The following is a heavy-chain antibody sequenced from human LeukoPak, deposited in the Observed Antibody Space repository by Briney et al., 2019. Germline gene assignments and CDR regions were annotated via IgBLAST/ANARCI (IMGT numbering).Heavy chain of an antibody. J-gene: IGHJ4*02. D-gene: IGHD4-23*01. CDR3: ARGGQLLTSDFDY. Sequence: ASVKVSCKAAGYTFNRYGISWVRQAPGQGLEWMGWISAYNGNTKNVQKFQCRVTITTDTSTNIAYMELRSLRSDDTAVYYCARGGQLLTSDFDYWGQGTLVTVSS. CDR2: ISAYNGNT. CDR1: GYTFNRYG. V-gene: IGHV1-18*01.